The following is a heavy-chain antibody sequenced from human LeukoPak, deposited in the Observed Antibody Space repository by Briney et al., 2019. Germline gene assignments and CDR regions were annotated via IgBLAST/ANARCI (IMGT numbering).Heavy chain of an antibody. J-gene: IGHJ5*02. CDR3: ARDPHGYWWFDP. CDR1: AFTFRSYA. Sequence: GGSLRLSCAASAFTFRSYAMSWVRQAPGRGLEWVSTIGGSAGGTHYAESVKGRFTISRDNAKNTLYLQMNSLRAEDTAVYYCARDPHGYWWFDPWGQGTLVTVSS. V-gene: IGHV3-23*01. CDR2: IGGSAGGT. D-gene: IGHD5-18*01.